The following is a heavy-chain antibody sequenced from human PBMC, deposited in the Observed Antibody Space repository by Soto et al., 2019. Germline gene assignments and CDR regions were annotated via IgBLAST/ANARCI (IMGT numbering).Heavy chain of an antibody. CDR1: GFTFSSYG. J-gene: IGHJ6*04. CDR2: ISYDGSNK. Sequence: SLILSCAASGFTFSSYGMHWVRQAPGKGLEWVAVISYDGSNKYYADSVKGRFTISRDNSKNTLYLQMNSLRAEDTAVYYCARAPAAETGTTYSYSGMDGWGNGNTVTV. D-gene: IGHD1-7*01. CDR3: ARAPAAETGTTYSYSGMDG. V-gene: IGHV3-30*03.